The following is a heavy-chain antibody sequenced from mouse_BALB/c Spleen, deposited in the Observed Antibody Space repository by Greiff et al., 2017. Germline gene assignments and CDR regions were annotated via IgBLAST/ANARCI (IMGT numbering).Heavy chain of an antibody. CDR3: ARDYYGYFDY. V-gene: IGHV1S56*01. CDR2: IYPGNVNT. J-gene: IGHJ2*01. CDR1: GYTFTSYY. D-gene: IGHD1-1*01. Sequence: QVQLQQSGPELVKPGASVRISCKASGYTFTSYYIHWVKQRPGQGLEWIGWIYPGNVNTKYNEKFKGKATLTADKSSSTAYMQLSSLTSEDSAVYFCARDYYGYFDYWGQGTTLTVSS.